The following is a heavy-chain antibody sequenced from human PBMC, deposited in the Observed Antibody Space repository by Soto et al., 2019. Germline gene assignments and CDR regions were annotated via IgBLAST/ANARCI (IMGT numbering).Heavy chain of an antibody. CDR2: ISSSSSTI. J-gene: IGHJ6*03. CDR1: GFTFSSYS. Sequence: GGSLRLSCAASGFTFSSYSMNWVRQAPGKGLEWVSYISSSSSTIYYADSVKGRFTISRDNAKDSLYLQINSLRAEDTAVYYCATRRPVAALGGYCSGGSCRNKRANYMDVWGKGTTVTVSS. V-gene: IGHV3-48*01. D-gene: IGHD2-15*01. CDR3: ATRRPVAALGGYCSGGSCRNKRANYMDV.